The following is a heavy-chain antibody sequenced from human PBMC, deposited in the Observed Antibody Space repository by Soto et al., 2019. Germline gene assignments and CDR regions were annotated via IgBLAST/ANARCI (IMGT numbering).Heavy chain of an antibody. CDR2: ISGSGDST. CDR1: GFTFRSYA. D-gene: IGHD3-3*01. Sequence: GGSLRLSCAASGFTFRSYAMSWVRQAPGKGLEWVSVISGSGDSTYYADSVKGRFTISRDNSKNTLYLQMNSLRAEDTAVYYCAKSEDLRLPVFGVGYYGWDGWGKRTTATVPS. J-gene: IGHJ6*04. CDR3: AKSEDLRLPVFGVGYYGWDG. V-gene: IGHV3-23*01.